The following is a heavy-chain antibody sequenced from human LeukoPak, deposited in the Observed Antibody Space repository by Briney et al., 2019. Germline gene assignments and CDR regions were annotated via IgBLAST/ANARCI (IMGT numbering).Heavy chain of an antibody. Sequence: GGSLRLSCAPSGVTFSSYAMHWVRQAPGKGLERGAVISYDGSNKYYADSVKGRFTISRDNSKITLYLQMNSLRAEDAAVYYCARAYGSGSYYNWGQGTLVTVSS. V-gene: IGHV3-30*04. CDR2: ISYDGSNK. D-gene: IGHD3-10*01. CDR3: ARAYGSGSYYN. J-gene: IGHJ4*02. CDR1: GVTFSSYA.